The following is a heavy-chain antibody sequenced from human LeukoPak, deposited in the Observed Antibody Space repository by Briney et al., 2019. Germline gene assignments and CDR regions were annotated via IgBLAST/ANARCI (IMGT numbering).Heavy chain of an antibody. CDR2: ISYDGSNK. CDR1: GFTFSSYG. J-gene: IGHJ5*02. D-gene: IGHD6-6*01. Sequence: GGSLRLSCAASGFTFSSYGMHWVRQVPGKGLEWVAVISYDGSNKYYADSVKGRFTISRDNSKNTLYLQMNSLRAEDTAVYYCAKDPSLAPWGQGTLVTVSS. CDR3: AKDPSLAP. V-gene: IGHV3-30*18.